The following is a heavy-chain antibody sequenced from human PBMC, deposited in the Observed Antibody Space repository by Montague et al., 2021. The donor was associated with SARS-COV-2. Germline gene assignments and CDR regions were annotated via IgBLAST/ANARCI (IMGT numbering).Heavy chain of an antibody. V-gene: IGHV4-59*13. Sequence: LSLPCSVSGSSLRGYFWSWVRQPPGQRLEWIGYILYNGTATYSPALRSRLTMSVDMSRNQFSLELRSVTVTDTAYYYCTRGNGWYQPWGRGTLVTVSS. CDR2: ILYNGTA. CDR3: TRGNGWYQP. J-gene: IGHJ5*02. CDR1: GSSLRGYF. D-gene: IGHD2-8*01.